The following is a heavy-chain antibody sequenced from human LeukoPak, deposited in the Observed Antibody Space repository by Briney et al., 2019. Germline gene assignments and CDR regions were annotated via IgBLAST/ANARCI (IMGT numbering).Heavy chain of an antibody. J-gene: IGHJ4*02. V-gene: IGHV1-69*05. D-gene: IGHD1-26*01. CDR3: ARAGELGQLGRSGSYLY. CDR2: IIPIFGTA. CDR1: GGTFSSYA. Sequence: SVKVSCKASGGTFSSYAISWVRQAPGQGLDWMGGIIPIFGTANYAQKFQGRVTNTTDESTSTAYMELSSLRSEDTAVYYCARAGELGQLGRSGSYLYWGQGTLVTVSS.